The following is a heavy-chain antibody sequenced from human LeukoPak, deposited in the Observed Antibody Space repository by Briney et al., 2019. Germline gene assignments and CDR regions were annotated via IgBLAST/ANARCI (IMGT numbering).Heavy chain of an antibody. CDR3: ASATGTSLFDY. CDR2: IREDGGHT. D-gene: IGHD1-7*01. CDR1: GFTFTNRW. J-gene: IGHJ4*02. V-gene: IGHV3-7*01. Sequence: PGGSLRLSCVTSGFTFTNRWKSWVRQAPGKGLEWVANIREDGGHTNYVDSVKGRFTISRDNAKNSLYLQMNSLRAEDTAVYYCASATGTSLFDYWGQGTLVTVSS.